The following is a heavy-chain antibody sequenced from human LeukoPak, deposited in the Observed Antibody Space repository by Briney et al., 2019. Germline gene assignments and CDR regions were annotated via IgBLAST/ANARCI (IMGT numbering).Heavy chain of an antibody. CDR1: GYTFTSYY. CDR2: INPSGGST. J-gene: IGHJ4*02. V-gene: IGHV1-46*01. D-gene: IGHD3-22*01. CDR3: AGASYDSSGVH. Sequence: ASVKVSCKASGYTFTSYYMHWVRQAPGQGLEWMGIINPSGGSTSYAQKFQGRVTISVDTSKNQFSLKLSSVTAADTAVYYCAGASYDSSGVHWGQGTLVTVSS.